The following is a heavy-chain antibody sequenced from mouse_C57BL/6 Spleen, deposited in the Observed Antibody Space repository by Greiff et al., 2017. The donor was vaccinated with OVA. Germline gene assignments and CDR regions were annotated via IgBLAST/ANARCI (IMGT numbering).Heavy chain of an antibody. CDR3: AYPGHYAMDY. CDR2: IDPPDSYT. CDR1: GYTFTSYW. D-gene: IGHD3-1*01. V-gene: IGHV1-69*01. J-gene: IGHJ4*01. Sequence: VQLQQPGAELVMPGASVKLSCKASGYTFTSYWMHWVKQRPGQGLEWIGEIDPPDSYTNYNQKFKGKSTLTVDKSSSTAYMQLSSLTSEASAVYYGAYPGHYAMDYWGQGTSVTVSS.